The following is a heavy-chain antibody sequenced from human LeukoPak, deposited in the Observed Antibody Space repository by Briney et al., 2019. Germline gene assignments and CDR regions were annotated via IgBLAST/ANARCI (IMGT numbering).Heavy chain of an antibody. J-gene: IGHJ5*02. Sequence: SVKVSCKASGGTFSSYAISWVRQAPGQGLEWMGGIIPIFGTANYAQKFQGRVTITADESTSTAYTELSSLRSEDTAVYYCARASSWYSSGFDWFDPWGQGTLVTVSS. V-gene: IGHV1-69*13. CDR1: GGTFSSYA. D-gene: IGHD6-19*01. CDR3: ARASSWYSSGFDWFDP. CDR2: IIPIFGTA.